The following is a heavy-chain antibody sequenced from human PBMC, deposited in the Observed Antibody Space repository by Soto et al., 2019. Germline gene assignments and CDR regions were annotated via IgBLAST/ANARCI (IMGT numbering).Heavy chain of an antibody. CDR2: IYYSGST. V-gene: IGHV4-39*01. J-gene: IGHJ6*02. CDR1: GDSNSSSSNY. D-gene: IGHD6-13*01. Sequence: LSLSRNVSGDSNSSSSNYWGRRRPAPGRGLEWIGSIYYSGSTYYNPSLKSRVTISVDTSKNQFSLKLSSVTAADTAVYYCARLSDSSSWYLEPYGMDVWGQGTTVT. CDR3: ARLSDSSSWYLEPYGMDV.